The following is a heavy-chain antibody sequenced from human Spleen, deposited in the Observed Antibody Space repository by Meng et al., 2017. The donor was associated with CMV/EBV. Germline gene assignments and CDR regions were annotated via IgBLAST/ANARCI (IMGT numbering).Heavy chain of an antibody. CDR2: IIPTFGTT. Sequence: SVKVSCKASGGTFSSNGISWVRLAPEQGLEWMGGIIPTFGTTNYAQSFQGRLTITADESTNTSYMHLSSLRSDDTAVYYCARGSRIDRLYYYAMDVWGQGTTVTVSS. CDR1: GGTFSSNG. J-gene: IGHJ6*02. CDR3: ARGSRIDRLYYYAMDV. V-gene: IGHV1-69*13. D-gene: IGHD3-16*02.